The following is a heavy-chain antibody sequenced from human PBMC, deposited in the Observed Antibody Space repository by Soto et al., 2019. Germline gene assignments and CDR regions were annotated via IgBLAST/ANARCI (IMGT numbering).Heavy chain of an antibody. V-gene: IGHV1-18*04. D-gene: IGHD2-2*01. CDR2: ISANNGNT. Sequence: QVQLVQSGAEVKKAGASVKVSCKASGYTFTSYGISWVRQAPGQGLQWMGWISANNGNTNYAQKLQGRVTMTTDTSTGTADMEVRSLRSAAAAVYYWARVSVGWYSYYGMDVWGQGTTVTVSS. CDR3: ARVSVGWYSYYGMDV. J-gene: IGHJ6*02. CDR1: GYTFTSYG.